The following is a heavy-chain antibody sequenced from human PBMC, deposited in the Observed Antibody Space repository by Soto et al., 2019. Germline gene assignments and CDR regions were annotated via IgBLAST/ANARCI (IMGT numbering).Heavy chain of an antibody. V-gene: IGHV1-18*01. J-gene: IGHJ4*02. D-gene: IGHD6-13*01. CDR1: GYTFTSYG. CDR3: ARETYSSSWTQSYYFDY. CDR2: ISAYNGNT. Sequence: ASVKVSCKASGYTFTSYGISWVRQAPGQGLEWMGWISAYNGNTNYAQKLQGRVTMTTDTSTSTAYMELRSLRSDDTAVYYCARETYSSSWTQSYYFDYWGQGTLVTVSS.